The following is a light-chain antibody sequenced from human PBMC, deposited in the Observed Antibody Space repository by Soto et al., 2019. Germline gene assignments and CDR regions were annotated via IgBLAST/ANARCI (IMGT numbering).Light chain of an antibody. V-gene: IGKV1-6*01. CDR3: LQDYNFPWA. Sequence: IQMTQSPSSLSASVGDRVTISCRASQGIRSDLAWYQQKPGKVPKLLIYGASKLESGVPSRFSGSGFGTDFTLTISSLQSVDFATYYCLQDYNFPWAFGQGTKVEIK. CDR2: GAS. J-gene: IGKJ1*01. CDR1: QGIRSD.